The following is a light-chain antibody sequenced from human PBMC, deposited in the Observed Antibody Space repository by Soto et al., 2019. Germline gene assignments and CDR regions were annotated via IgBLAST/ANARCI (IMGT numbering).Light chain of an antibody. V-gene: IGKV1-39*01. CDR2: AAT. Sequence: DIQMTQSPSSLSASIGDRVTITCRASQSISIYLNWYQQKPGKAPRLLIYAATSLQRGVPSRFSGGGSGADFTLTVSSLQPEDFATYYCQQYHIYSGTFGQGTKVDIK. J-gene: IGKJ1*01. CDR1: QSISIY. CDR3: QQYHIYSGT.